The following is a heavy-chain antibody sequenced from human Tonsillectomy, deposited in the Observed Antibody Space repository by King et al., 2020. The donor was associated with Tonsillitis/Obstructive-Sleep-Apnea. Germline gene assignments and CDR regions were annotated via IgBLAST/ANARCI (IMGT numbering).Heavy chain of an antibody. CDR2: INWNGGST. Sequence: QLVQSGGGVERPGGSLRLSCAASGFTFDDYGMRWVRQAPGKGLEWVSGINWNGGSTGYADSVKGRFTISSDNAKNSLYLQMNSLRAEDTALYYCARKIRVYYGSIGYPSFDCWGQGALVTVSS. CDR3: ARKIRVYYGSIGYPSFDC. J-gene: IGHJ4*02. V-gene: IGHV3-20*04. CDR1: GFTFDDYG. D-gene: IGHD3-22*01.